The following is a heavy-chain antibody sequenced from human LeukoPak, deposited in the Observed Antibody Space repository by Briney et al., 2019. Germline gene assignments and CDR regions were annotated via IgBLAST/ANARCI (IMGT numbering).Heavy chain of an antibody. Sequence: GESLKISCKASGYSFASYWIGWVRQMPGKGLEWMGIVYPADSDTTYSPFFQGQVTISADKSISTAYLQWSSLRASDTAMYYCAITYSGNNYFDYWAREPWSPSPQ. CDR2: VYPADSDT. CDR1: GYSFASYW. V-gene: IGHV5-51*01. CDR3: AITYSGNNYFDY. J-gene: IGHJ4*02. D-gene: IGHD1-26*01.